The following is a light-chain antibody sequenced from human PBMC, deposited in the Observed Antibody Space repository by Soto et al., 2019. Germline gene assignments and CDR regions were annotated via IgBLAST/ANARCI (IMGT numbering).Light chain of an antibody. CDR1: QSVSIW. V-gene: IGKV1-5*03. J-gene: IGKJ1*01. Sequence: DIQMTQSPSTLSASEGDRVTISCLASQSVSIWLAWYQQKPGRAPKLLIYKSSILESGVPSRFSGSGSGTELTLTISSLQPDECSTDYCQQLNTSPWTFGQGTKVEIK. CDR2: KSS. CDR3: QQLNTSPWT.